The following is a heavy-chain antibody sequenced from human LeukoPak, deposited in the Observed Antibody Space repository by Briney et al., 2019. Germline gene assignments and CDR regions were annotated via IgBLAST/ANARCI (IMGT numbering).Heavy chain of an antibody. Sequence: PGGSLRLSCAASGFTFSPYSMNWVRQAPGKGLEWVSYITGSSTTIYYADSVKGRFTISRDNAKNPLYLQMNSLRAEDTAVYYCARSNGHFDFWGQGTLVTVSS. J-gene: IGHJ4*02. CDR3: ARSNGHFDF. V-gene: IGHV3-48*01. D-gene: IGHD4-11*01. CDR1: GFTFSPYS. CDR2: ITGSSTTI.